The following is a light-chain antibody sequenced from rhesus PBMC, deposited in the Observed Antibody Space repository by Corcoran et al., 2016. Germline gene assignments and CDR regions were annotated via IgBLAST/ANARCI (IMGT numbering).Light chain of an antibody. V-gene: IGKV1-25*01. CDR1: QGITND. CDR3: QHYYSTPFT. CDR2: EAS. J-gene: IGKJ3*01. Sequence: DIQMTQSPSSLSASVGDRVTITCRASQGITNDLAWYQQKPGETPKLLIYEASSLQRGFPSRFSGSGSGTDFTLTLSSLQSGDFATYYCQHYYSTPFTFGPGTKLDIK.